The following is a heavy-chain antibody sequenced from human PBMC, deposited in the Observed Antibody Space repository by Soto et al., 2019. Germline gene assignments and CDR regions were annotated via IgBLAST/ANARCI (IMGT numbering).Heavy chain of an antibody. Sequence: SETLSLTCTVSGDPISGYFWSWIRQSPGKGLEWIGYFSNSGSTNYNPSLKSRVTISVDTSKKQFSLKLTSVTAAYTAVYYCAREIRYIGYFLHWGQGTLVTVSS. V-gene: IGHV4-4*08. CDR2: FSNSGST. J-gene: IGHJ4*02. CDR3: AREIRYIGYFLH. CDR1: GDPISGYF. D-gene: IGHD3-22*01.